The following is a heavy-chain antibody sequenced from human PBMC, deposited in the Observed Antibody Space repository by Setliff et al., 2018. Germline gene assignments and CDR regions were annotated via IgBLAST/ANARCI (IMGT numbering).Heavy chain of an antibody. D-gene: IGHD3-10*01. CDR3: ARGSTMIQGVRLYYHGLDV. Sequence: LSLTCTVSGDSIRSSRYYWGWIRQPPGKGLEWIGSIYSSGNTYYNPSLKRRVTISVDTTRNQFSLQLNSVTAADTAVYYCARGSTMIQGVRLYYHGLDVWGQGTTVTVSS. V-gene: IGHV4-39*07. J-gene: IGHJ6*02. CDR2: IYSSGNT. CDR1: GDSIRSSRYY.